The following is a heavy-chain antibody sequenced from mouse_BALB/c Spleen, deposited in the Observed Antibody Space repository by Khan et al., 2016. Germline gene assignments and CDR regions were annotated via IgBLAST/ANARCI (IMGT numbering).Heavy chain of an antibody. CDR2: IRNKAGGYTT. J-gene: IGHJ3*01. D-gene: IGHD4-1*01. CDR3: ASLTGTIAY. V-gene: IGHV7-3*02. CDR1: GFTFTDYY. Sequence: EVELVESGGGLVQTGGSLRLSCATSGFTFTDYYMTWVRQPPGKALEWLGFIRNKAGGYTTEYSASVKGRFTISRANSQSILYLQMNTLRAEGSGTYYGASLTGTIAYWGQGTLVTVSA.